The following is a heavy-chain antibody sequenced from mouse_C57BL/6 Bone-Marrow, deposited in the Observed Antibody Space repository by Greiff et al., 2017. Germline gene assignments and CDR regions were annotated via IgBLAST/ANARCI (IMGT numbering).Heavy chain of an antibody. D-gene: IGHD1-1*01. V-gene: IGHV1-4*01. CDR3: ARIYYYGSGYAMDY. CDR2: INPSSGYT. Sequence: VQLQQSGAELSRPGASVKMSCKASGYTFTSYTMHWVKQRPGQGLEWIGYINPSSGYTKYNQKFKDKATLTADKSSSTAYMQLSRLTSEDSAVYYCARIYYYGSGYAMDYWGQGTSVTVSS. J-gene: IGHJ4*01. CDR1: GYTFTSYT.